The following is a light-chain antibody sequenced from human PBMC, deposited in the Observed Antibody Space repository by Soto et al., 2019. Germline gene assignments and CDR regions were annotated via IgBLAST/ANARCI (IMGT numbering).Light chain of an antibody. CDR1: QTVGSY. CDR3: QQHTQWPIT. J-gene: IGKJ5*01. V-gene: IGKV3-11*01. Sequence: EILLTQSPATLSLSPGERATLSCRASQTVGSYLAWFRQTPGQAPRLLIYDTSIRATGIPARFSGSGSGTDFTLTINRLQSEDSAVYYCQQHTQWPITLGQGTRLEIK. CDR2: DTS.